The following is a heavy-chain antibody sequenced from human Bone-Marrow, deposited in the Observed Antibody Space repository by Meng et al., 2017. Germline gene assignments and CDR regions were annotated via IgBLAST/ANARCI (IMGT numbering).Heavy chain of an antibody. Sequence: GESLKISCAASGFTFSSYAMSWVRQAPGKGLEWVSAISGSGGSTYYADSVKGRFTISRDNSKNTLYLQMNSLRAEDTAVYYCAKDLRFNPYNWNDVENPIYGMDVWGQGNTVT. V-gene: IGHV3-23*01. D-gene: IGHD1-20*01. J-gene: IGHJ6*01. CDR1: GFTFSSYA. CDR2: ISGSGGST. CDR3: AKDLRFNPYNWNDVENPIYGMDV.